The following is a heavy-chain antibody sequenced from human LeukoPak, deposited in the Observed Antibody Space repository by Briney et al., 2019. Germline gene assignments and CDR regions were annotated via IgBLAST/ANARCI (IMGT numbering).Heavy chain of an antibody. D-gene: IGHD5-12*01. V-gene: IGHV5-51*01. CDR1: GYSFTTYW. Sequence: GESLKISCKASGYSFTTYWIGWVRPIPGKGLGWMGIIYTADSTAHYSPSFQGPVTTSVDKSINTPCLEWSRLKALDTGMYCCARHHKSGYSGYESDYWGQGTLVTVSS. CDR3: ARHHKSGYSGYESDY. J-gene: IGHJ4*02. CDR2: IYTADSTA.